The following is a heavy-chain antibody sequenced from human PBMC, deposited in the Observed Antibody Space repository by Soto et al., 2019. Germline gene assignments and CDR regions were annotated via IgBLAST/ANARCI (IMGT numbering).Heavy chain of an antibody. Sequence: QVQLVESGGGVVQPGRSLRLSCAASGFTFRNYGMHWVRQAPGKGLEWVAVIWYDGSNKYYADSVKGRFTISRDNSKSTLHLQMNRLRAEDTAVYYCTRDVSSRYFDLWGRGSLVTVSS. J-gene: IGHJ2*01. CDR2: IWYDGSNK. CDR1: GFTFRNYG. CDR3: TRDVSSRYFDL. V-gene: IGHV3-33*01.